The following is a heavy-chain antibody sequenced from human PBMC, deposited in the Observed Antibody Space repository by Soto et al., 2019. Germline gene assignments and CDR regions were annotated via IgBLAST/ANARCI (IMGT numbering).Heavy chain of an antibody. J-gene: IGHJ4*02. CDR3: ARDRRPQITVSFDY. CDR1: GIPFSNSA. D-gene: IGHD1-20*01. Sequence: GGSLRLSCAASGIPFSNSAMHWVRQAPGKGLEWVAVVSFDGTNKYYADSVKGRFTISRDNSKNTLYLQMSSLRGEDTAVYYCARDRRPQITVSFDYWGQGT. V-gene: IGHV3-30-3*01. CDR2: VSFDGTNK.